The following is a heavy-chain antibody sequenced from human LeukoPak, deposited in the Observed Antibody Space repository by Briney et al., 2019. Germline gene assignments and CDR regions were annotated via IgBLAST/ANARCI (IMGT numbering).Heavy chain of an antibody. CDR3: ARSRDYYYYFGLDV. CDR1: GGSISSDYF. J-gene: IGHJ6*02. CDR2: LHYSGST. Sequence: SETLSLTCIVSGGSISSDYFWGWIRQPPGKGLEWIGNLHYSGSTSYNPSLKSRVTVSVDTSKNQFSLKLSSVTAADTAVYYCARSRDYYYYFGLDVWGQGTTVTVSS. V-gene: IGHV4-39*01.